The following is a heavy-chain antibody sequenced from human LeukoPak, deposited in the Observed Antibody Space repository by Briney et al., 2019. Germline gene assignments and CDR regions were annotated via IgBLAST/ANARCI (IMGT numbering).Heavy chain of an antibody. V-gene: IGHV3-23*01. CDR1: GFTFRSYA. CDR2: ISGSGGTT. D-gene: IGHD3-10*01. Sequence: GGSLRLSCAASGFTFRSYAMSWVRQAPGKGLEWVSGISGSGGTTYYADSVKGRFTISRDNSKNTLYLQMNSLKTEDTAVYYCTSVGFGPYYFDNWGQGSLVTVSS. CDR3: TSVGFGPYYFDN. J-gene: IGHJ4*02.